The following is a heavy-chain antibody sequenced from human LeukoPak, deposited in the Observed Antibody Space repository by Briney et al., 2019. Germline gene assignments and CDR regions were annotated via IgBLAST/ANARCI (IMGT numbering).Heavy chain of an antibody. CDR3: ARCQYYYDSSGYRPVYYYYYMDV. CDR1: RGTFSSYA. V-gene: IGHV1-69*13. Sequence: SSVKVSCKASRGTFSSYAISLLRQAPGPGLEWMGGIIPIFGTANYAQKLQGRVTITADESTSPEHMEPRSLRSEDQAVYYCARCQYYYDSSGYRPVYYYYYMDVWGKGTTVTVSS. J-gene: IGHJ6*03. CDR2: IIPIFGTA. D-gene: IGHD3-22*01.